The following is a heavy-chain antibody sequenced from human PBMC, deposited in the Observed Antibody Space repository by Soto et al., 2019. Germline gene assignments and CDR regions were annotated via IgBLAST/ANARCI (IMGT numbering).Heavy chain of an antibody. D-gene: IGHD3-9*01. CDR3: ASASYYDILTGYSSAAFDI. CDR2: IYPGDSDT. Sequence: GESLTSSWRCSGYSFTRYWIGWVRQMPGKGLEWMGIIYPGDSDTRYSPSFQGQVTISADKSISTAYLQWSSLKASDTAMYYCASASYYDILTGYSSAAFDIWGQGTMVTVSS. J-gene: IGHJ3*02. V-gene: IGHV5-51*01. CDR1: GYSFTRYW.